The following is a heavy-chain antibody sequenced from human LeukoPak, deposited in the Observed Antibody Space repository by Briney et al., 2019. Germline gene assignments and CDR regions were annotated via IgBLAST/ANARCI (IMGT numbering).Heavy chain of an antibody. V-gene: IGHV1-18*01. CDR2: ISAYSGNT. CDR1: GYTFTNYG. D-gene: IGHD2-15*01. CDR3: ARVGVYCSGDSCFDY. J-gene: IGHJ4*02. Sequence: ASVKVSCKASGYTFTNYGISWVRQAPGQGLEWMGWISAYSGNTDYPRKLQGRVTMTTDTSTSTAYMELRSLRSDDTAVYYCARVGVYCSGDSCFDYWGQGTLVTVSS.